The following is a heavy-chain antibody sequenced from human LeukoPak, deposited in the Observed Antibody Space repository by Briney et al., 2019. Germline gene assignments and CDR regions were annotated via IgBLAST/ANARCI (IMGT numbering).Heavy chain of an antibody. V-gene: IGHV1-3*01. CDR3: AREGGSSSFDY. CDR1: GYTFTSYA. CDR2: INAGNGNT. J-gene: IGHJ4*02. Sequence: GASVKVSCKASGYTFTSYAMHWVRQAPGQRLGWMGWINAGNGNTKYSQKFQGRVTITRDTSASTAYMELSRLRSEDTAVYYCAREGGSSSFDYWGQGTLVTVSS. D-gene: IGHD6-13*01.